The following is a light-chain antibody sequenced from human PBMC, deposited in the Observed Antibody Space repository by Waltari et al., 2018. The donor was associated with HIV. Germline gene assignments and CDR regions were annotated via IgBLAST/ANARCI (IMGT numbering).Light chain of an antibody. CDR3: MQVAQTPT. Sequence: DIVMTQSPLSLPVTPGEPASISCRSSQSLLHSNVYNYLDWYLQKPGQSPQLLIYLGSNRASGVPDRFSGSGSGTDFTLKITRVEAEDVGVYYCMQVAQTPTFGGGTKVEIK. CDR2: LGS. V-gene: IGKV2-28*01. J-gene: IGKJ4*01. CDR1: QSLLHSNVYNY.